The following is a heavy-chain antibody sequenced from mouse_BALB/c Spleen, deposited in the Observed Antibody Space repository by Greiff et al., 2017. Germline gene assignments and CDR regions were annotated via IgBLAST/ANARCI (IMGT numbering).Heavy chain of an antibody. D-gene: IGHD2-10*02. CDR1: GFTFSSYA. CDR3: ARAYGNYGFPWFAY. J-gene: IGHJ3*01. CDR2: ISSGGSYT. V-gene: IGHV5-9-4*01. Sequence: EVKLEESGGGLVKPGGSLKLSCAASGFTFSSYAMSWVRQSPEKRLEWVAEISSGGSYTYYPDTVTGRFTISRDNAKNTLYLEMSSLRSEDTAMYYCARAYGNYGFPWFAYWGQGTLVTVSA.